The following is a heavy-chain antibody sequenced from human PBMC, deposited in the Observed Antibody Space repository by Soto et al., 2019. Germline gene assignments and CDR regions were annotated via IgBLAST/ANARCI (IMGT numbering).Heavy chain of an antibody. CDR3: ARGTVTTIGSYGMDV. CDR1: GGTFSSYA. J-gene: IGHJ6*02. V-gene: IGHV1-69*06. CDR2: IIPIFGTA. D-gene: IGHD4-17*01. Sequence: SVTVSCKASGGTFSSYAISWVRQAPGQGLEWMGGIIPIFGTANYAQKFQGRVTITADKSTSTAYLELSSLRSEDTAVYYCARGTVTTIGSYGMDVWGQGTTVTVSS.